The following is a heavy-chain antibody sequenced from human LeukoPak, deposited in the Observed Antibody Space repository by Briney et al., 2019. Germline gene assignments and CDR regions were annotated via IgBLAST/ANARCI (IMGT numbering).Heavy chain of an antibody. Sequence: GGSLRLSCAASVFTFSSYSMNGLRHAPGKGRDGVSSISSSSSYIYYADSVKGRFTISRDNAKNSLYLQMNSLRAEDTAVYYCARGIAAAGTNWFDPWGQGTLVTVSS. CDR1: VFTFSSYS. D-gene: IGHD6-13*01. CDR3: ARGIAAAGTNWFDP. J-gene: IGHJ5*02. CDR2: ISSSSSYI. V-gene: IGHV3-21*01.